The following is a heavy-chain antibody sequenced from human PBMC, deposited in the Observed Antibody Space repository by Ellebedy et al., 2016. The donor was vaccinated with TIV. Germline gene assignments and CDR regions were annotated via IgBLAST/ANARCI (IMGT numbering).Heavy chain of an antibody. CDR3: ARTSTTETLTTSLHH. CDR2: ISYDGSYK. V-gene: IGHV3-30*04. J-gene: IGHJ1*01. CDR1: GFTFSSYA. D-gene: IGHD1-1*01. Sequence: GESLKISXAASGFTFSSYAIHWVRQAPGKGPEWVALISYDGSYKYYADSVKGRFIISRDNSKNTVYLQMSSLKSDDTAVYYCARTSTTETLTTSLHHWGQGTLVTVSS.